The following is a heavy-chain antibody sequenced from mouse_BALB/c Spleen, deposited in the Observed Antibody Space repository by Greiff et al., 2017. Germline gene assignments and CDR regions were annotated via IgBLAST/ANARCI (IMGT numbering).Heavy chain of an antibody. CDR2: IWAGGST. D-gene: IGHD1-1*01. CDR1: GFSLTSYG. V-gene: IGHV2-9*02. Sequence: QVQLKESGPGLVAPSQSLSITCTVSGFSLTSYGVHWVRQPPGKGLEWLGVIWAGGSTNYNSALMSRLSISKDNSKSQVFLKMNSLQTDDTAMYYCARDRIYYYGSSHYFDYWGQGTTLTVSS. J-gene: IGHJ2*01. CDR3: ARDRIYYYGSSHYFDY.